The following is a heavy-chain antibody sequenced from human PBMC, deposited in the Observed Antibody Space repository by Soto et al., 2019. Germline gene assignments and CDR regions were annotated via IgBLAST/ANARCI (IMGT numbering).Heavy chain of an antibody. CDR3: AHLYGSGSYYLNWFDP. D-gene: IGHD3-10*01. V-gene: IGHV2-5*02. CDR2: IYWDDDK. Sequence: SGPTLVKPTQTLTLTCTFSGFSLSTSGVGVGWIRQPPGKALEWLALIYWDDDKRYSPSLKSRLTITKDTSKNQVVLTMTNMDPVDTATYYCAHLYGSGSYYLNWFDPWGQGTLVTVSS. J-gene: IGHJ5*02. CDR1: GFSLSTSGVG.